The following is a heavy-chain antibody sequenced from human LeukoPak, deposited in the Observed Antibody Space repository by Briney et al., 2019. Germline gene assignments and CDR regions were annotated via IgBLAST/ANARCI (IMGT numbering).Heavy chain of an antibody. CDR2: ISYDGSNK. CDR1: GFTFSSYG. CDR3: AKATDYGPPPPDY. D-gene: IGHD4-17*01. Sequence: PGGSLRLSCAASGFTFSSYGMHWVRQAPGKGLEWVAVISYDGSNKYYADSVKGRFTISRDNSKNTLYLQMNSLRAEDTAVYYCAKATDYGPPPPDYWXQGTLVTVSS. J-gene: IGHJ4*02. V-gene: IGHV3-30*18.